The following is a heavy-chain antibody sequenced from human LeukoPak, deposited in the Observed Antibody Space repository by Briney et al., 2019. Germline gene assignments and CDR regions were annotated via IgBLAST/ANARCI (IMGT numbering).Heavy chain of an antibody. CDR1: GFTFSSYA. CDR3: ARMYDSGSFAFY. CDR2: ISGSGGST. D-gene: IGHD3-10*01. J-gene: IGHJ4*02. Sequence: GGSLRLSCAASGFTFSSYAMSWVRQAPGKGLEWVSAISGSGGSTYYADSVKGRFTISRDNSKNTLYLQMNSLRAEDTAVYYCARMYDSGSFAFYWGQGTLVTVSS. V-gene: IGHV3-23*01.